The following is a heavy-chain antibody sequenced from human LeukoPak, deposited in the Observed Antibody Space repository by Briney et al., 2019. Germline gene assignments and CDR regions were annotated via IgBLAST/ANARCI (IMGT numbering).Heavy chain of an antibody. Sequence: GESLKISCKVSGYSFTSYCIGWVRQMPGKGLEWMGIIYPGDSGPTYSPSFQGQVTISVDKSINTAYLQWSSLHASDTAMYYWGIGGDRVPLQDYFFDFLGQGTMVTVST. CDR3: GIGGDRVPLQDYFFDF. CDR1: GYSFTSYC. D-gene: IGHD3-16*01. CDR2: IYPGDSGP. V-gene: IGHV5-51*01. J-gene: IGHJ3*01.